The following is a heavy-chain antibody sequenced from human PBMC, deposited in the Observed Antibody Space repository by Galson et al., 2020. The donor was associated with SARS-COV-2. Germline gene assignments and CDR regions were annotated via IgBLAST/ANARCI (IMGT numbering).Heavy chain of an antibody. J-gene: IGHJ4*02. CDR1: GFTLSSYA. Sequence: GESLKISCAASGFTLSSYAMSWVRQAPGKGLEWVSGISSSGDNTYYADSVKGRFTISRDNSKNTLYLQMNSLRAEDTAVYYCAKDGGDCSGGNGYYFGYWGQGTLVTVSS. CDR2: ISSSGDNT. D-gene: IGHD2-15*01. CDR3: AKDGGDCSGGNGYYFGY. V-gene: IGHV3-23*01.